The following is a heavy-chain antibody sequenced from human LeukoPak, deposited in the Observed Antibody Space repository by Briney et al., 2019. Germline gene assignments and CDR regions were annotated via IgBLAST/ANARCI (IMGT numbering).Heavy chain of an antibody. Sequence: SETLSLTCTVSGGSISSGGYYWSWIRQPPGKGLEWIGHSHYSGSTNYNPSLKSRVTLSVDTSKNQFSLKLSSVTAADSAVYYCARPFYFDSSGYFSFDSWGQGTLVTVSS. CDR2: SHYSGST. CDR1: GGSISSGGYY. CDR3: ARPFYFDSSGYFSFDS. J-gene: IGHJ4*02. D-gene: IGHD3-22*01. V-gene: IGHV4-61*08.